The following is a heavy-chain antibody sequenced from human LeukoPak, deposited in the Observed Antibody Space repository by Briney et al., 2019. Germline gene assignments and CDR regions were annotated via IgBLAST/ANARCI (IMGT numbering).Heavy chain of an antibody. CDR3: ARYCSSTSCPFDY. CDR2: IHHSGHT. CDR1: GDSVISGTSF. J-gene: IGHJ4*02. D-gene: IGHD2-2*01. V-gene: IGHV4-31*03. Sequence: PSQTLSLPCTVSGDSVISGTSFWGWIPQHPGKGLEWVGYIHHSGHTYYNPSLKSRVIISMDTSKNQFSLKPNSVTAADTAVYYCARYCSSTSCPFDYWGQGALVTVSS.